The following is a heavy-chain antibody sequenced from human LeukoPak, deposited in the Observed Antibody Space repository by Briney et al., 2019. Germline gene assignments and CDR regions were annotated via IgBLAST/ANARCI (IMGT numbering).Heavy chain of an antibody. CDR3: GGGDGSGSYYGY. CDR2: ISSSSSYI. CDR1: GFTSSSYS. D-gene: IGHD3-10*01. V-gene: IGHV3-21*01. Sequence: PEGSLRLSCAASGFTSSSYSMNWVRQAPGKGLEWVSSISSSSSYIYYADSVKGRFTISRDNAKNSLYLQMNSLRAEDTAVYYCGGGDGSGSYYGYWGQGTLVTVSS. J-gene: IGHJ4*02.